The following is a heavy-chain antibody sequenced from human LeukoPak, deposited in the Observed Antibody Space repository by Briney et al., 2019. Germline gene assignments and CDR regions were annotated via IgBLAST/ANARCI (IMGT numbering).Heavy chain of an antibody. D-gene: IGHD3-3*01. Sequence: GASVKVSCKASGYTFTSYAMNWVRQAPGQGLEWMGWINTNTGNPTYAQGFTGRFVFSLDTPVSTAYLQISSLKAEDTAVYYCARDLWNDFWSGYTARGFDYWGQGTLVTVSS. CDR3: ARDLWNDFWSGYTARGFDY. V-gene: IGHV7-4-1*02. CDR2: INTNTGNP. J-gene: IGHJ4*02. CDR1: GYTFTSYA.